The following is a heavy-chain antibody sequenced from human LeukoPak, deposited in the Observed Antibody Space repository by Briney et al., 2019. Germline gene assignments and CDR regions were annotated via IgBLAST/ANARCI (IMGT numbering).Heavy chain of an antibody. CDR2: IWYDGSNT. Sequence: PGRSLRLSCAASGFTFSIYGMHWVRQAPGKGLEWMAVIWYDGSNTYYADSVKGRLTISRDNSKNTLYLQMNSLRTEDTAVYYCARPYGSGWRDAFDIWGQGTMVTVSS. D-gene: IGHD6-19*01. CDR3: ARPYGSGWRDAFDI. V-gene: IGHV3-33*01. J-gene: IGHJ3*02. CDR1: GFTFSIYG.